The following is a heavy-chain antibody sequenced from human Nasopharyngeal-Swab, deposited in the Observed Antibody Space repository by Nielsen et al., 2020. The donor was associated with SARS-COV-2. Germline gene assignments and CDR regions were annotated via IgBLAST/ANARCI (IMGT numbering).Heavy chain of an antibody. CDR2: VSGGGGTT. CDR3: AKDRYCSGGACYFSGFDY. Sequence: WIRQPPGKGLEWVSGVSGGGGTTKYADSVKGRFTISRDNSKNKLYLQMHSLRVEDTAVYYCAKDRYCSGGACYFSGFDYWGLGTLVTVSS. V-gene: IGHV3-23*01. D-gene: IGHD2-15*01. J-gene: IGHJ4*02.